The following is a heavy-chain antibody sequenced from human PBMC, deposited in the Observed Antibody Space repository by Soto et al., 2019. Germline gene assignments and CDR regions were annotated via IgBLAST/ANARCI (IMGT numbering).Heavy chain of an antibody. CDR2: ITSSSTYI. V-gene: IGHV3-21*06. CDR3: ARDLLEGYGHARQPDY. CDR1: GFTFRAYS. D-gene: IGHD5-18*01. J-gene: IGHJ4*02. Sequence: GGSLRLSCVASGFTFRAYSMSWVRQAPGQGLEWVSSITSSSTYIYYTRSVEGRFTISRDDAKNSLHLQMNSLRAEDTAVYYCARDLLEGYGHARQPDYWGQGTLVTVSS.